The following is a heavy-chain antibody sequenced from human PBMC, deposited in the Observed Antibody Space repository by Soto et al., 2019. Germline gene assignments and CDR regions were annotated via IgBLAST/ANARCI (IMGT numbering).Heavy chain of an antibody. Sequence: QVQLVESGGGVVQPGRSLRLSCAASGFTFSSYGMHWVRQAPGKGLEWVAVIWYDGSNKYYADSVKGRFTISRDNSKNTLYLQMNSLRAEDTAVYYCARARIYPLLSDDAFDIWGQGTMVTVSS. CDR1: GFTFSSYG. D-gene: IGHD2-15*01. V-gene: IGHV3-33*01. CDR2: IWYDGSNK. CDR3: ARARIYPLLSDDAFDI. J-gene: IGHJ3*02.